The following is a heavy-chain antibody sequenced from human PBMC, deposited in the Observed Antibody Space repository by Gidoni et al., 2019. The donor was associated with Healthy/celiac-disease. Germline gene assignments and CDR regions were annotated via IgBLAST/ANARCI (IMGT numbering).Heavy chain of an antibody. CDR3: AALSGIIAVAGWGDFDY. V-gene: IGHV3-23*04. D-gene: IGHD6-19*01. CDR2: ISGSGGST. Sequence: EVQLVESGGGLVQPGGSLRLSCAASGFTFSSYAMSWVRQAPGKGLEWVSAISGSGGSTYYEDAVKGRFTISRDNSKNTLYLQMNSLRAEDTAVYYCAALSGIIAVAGWGDFDYWGQGTLVTVSS. J-gene: IGHJ4*02. CDR1: GFTFSSYA.